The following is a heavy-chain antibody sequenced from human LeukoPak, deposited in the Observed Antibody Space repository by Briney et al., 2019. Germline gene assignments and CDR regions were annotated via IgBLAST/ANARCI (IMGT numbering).Heavy chain of an antibody. CDR1: GGSISSGSYY. D-gene: IGHD6-13*01. CDR3: ARGLIAAAGSHAFDI. V-gene: IGHV4-61*02. J-gene: IGHJ3*02. Sequence: PSQTLSLTCTVSGGSISSGSYYWGWIRQPAGKGLEWIVRIYTSGSTNYNPSLKSRVTISVDTSKNQFSLKLSSVTAADTAVYYCARGLIAAAGSHAFDIWGQGTMVTVSS. CDR2: IYTSGST.